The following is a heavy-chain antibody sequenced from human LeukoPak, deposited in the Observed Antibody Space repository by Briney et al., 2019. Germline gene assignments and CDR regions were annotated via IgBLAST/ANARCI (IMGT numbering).Heavy chain of an antibody. CDR3: ARAMDV. CDR1: GFTFSSYW. CDR2: IKEDGSEK. J-gene: IGHJ6*02. V-gene: IGHV3-7*01. Sequence: PGGSLRLSCAASGFTFSSYWVSWVRQTPGKGLEWVANIKEDGSEKYYVDSVKGRFTISRDNAKNSLYLQMNSLRAEDTAVYYCARAMDVWGQGTTVTVSS.